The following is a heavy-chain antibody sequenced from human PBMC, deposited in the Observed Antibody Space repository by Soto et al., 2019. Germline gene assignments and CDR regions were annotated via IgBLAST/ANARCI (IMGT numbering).Heavy chain of an antibody. Sequence: QVQLQQWGAGLLKPSETLSLTCAVYGGSFSGYYWSWIRQPPGKGLEWIGEINHSGSTNYNPSLKSRVPISVDTSKNQLYLKLSSVPAADTAVYYGARGGRAGVKGRRWFDPWGQGTLVTVSS. CDR2: INHSGST. CDR1: GGSFSGYY. J-gene: IGHJ5*02. CDR3: ARGGRAGVKGRRWFDP. D-gene: IGHD2-15*01. V-gene: IGHV4-34*01.